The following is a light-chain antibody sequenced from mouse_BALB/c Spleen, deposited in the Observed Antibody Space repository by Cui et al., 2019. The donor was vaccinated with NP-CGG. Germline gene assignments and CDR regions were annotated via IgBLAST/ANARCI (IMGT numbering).Light chain of an antibody. CDR1: TGAVTTSNY. CDR2: GTN. CDR3: ALWYSNHWV. Sequence: QDVLTQESALTTSPGDTVTLTCRSSTGAVTTSNYANWVQEKPDHLFTGLIGGTNNRAPGVPARFSGSLIGDKAALTITGAQTEDEAIYFCALWYSNHWVFGGGTKLTVL. V-gene: IGLV1*01. J-gene: IGLJ1*01.